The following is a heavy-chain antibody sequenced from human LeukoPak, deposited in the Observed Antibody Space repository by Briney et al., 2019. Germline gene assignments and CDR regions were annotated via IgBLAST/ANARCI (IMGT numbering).Heavy chain of an antibody. V-gene: IGHV5-10-1*01. CDR1: VARFTIYW. D-gene: IGHD2-8*01. J-gene: IGHJ4*02. CDR2: IDPCNSYT. CDR3: ARTEYCTNGICYRDRDDY. Sequence: GKSLTISCKSSVARFTIYWISWAGQTPGKGREWMGRIDPCNSYTNYSPSFQGHVTISADKSISTAYLQWSSLKASDTAMYYCARTEYCTNGICYRDRDDYWGQGTLVTVSS.